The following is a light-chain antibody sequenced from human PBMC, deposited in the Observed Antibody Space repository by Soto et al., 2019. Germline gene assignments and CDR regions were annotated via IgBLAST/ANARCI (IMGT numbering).Light chain of an antibody. J-gene: IGKJ5*01. CDR1: QTINRIY. V-gene: IGKV3-20*01. Sequence: EIVLTQSPCNLSLSPGERATLSCKASQTINRIYVAWYQQKPGQAPRFLIYRTSDRANGIPGRFSGSGSGTDFTLTIGRLEPEDFAIYYCQQYGSSPITFGQGTRLEIK. CDR2: RTS. CDR3: QQYGSSPIT.